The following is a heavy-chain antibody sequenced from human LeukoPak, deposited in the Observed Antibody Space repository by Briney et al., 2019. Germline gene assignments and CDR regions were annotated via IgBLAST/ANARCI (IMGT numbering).Heavy chain of an antibody. CDR3: FVSEGAFDI. Sequence: GGSLRLSCTASGFAFEDYTMHWVRQPPGKGLEWVSLISWDGGFTSYADSVKGRFTMSRDNSKNSLHLEMNSLIIEDTDLYYCFVSEGAFDIWGQGTTVTV. CDR2: ISWDGGFT. D-gene: IGHD3-16*02. CDR1: GFAFEDYT. V-gene: IGHV3-43*01. J-gene: IGHJ3*02.